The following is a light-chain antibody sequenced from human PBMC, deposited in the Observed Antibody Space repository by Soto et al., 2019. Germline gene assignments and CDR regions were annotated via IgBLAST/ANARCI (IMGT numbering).Light chain of an antibody. CDR2: DVS. Sequence: QSALPQPRSVSWSPGQSVTISCTGTSSDVGAYNYVSWYQQHPGKAPKLMTYDVSKRPSGVPDRFSGSKSGNTASLTISGLQAEDEADYYCCSYADNYSYVFGTGTKVTVL. V-gene: IGLV2-11*01. CDR3: CSYADNYSYV. J-gene: IGLJ1*01. CDR1: SSDVGAYNY.